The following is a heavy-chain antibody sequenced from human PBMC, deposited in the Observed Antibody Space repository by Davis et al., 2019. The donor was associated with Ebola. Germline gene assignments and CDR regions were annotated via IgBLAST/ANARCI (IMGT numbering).Heavy chain of an antibody. J-gene: IGHJ4*02. CDR2: INHSGST. CDR1: GGSFSGYY. CDR3: ARGSRSGGSCYSDY. D-gene: IGHD2-15*01. V-gene: IGHV4-34*01. Sequence: PSETLSLTCAVYGGSFSGYYWSWIRQPPGKGLEWIGEINHSGSTNYNPSLKSRVTISVDTSKNQFSLKLSSVTAADTAVYYCARGSRSGGSCYSDYWGQGTLVTVSS.